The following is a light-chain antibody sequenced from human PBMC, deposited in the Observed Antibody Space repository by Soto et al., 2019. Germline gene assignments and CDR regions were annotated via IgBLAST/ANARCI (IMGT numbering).Light chain of an antibody. CDR2: EVT. CDR3: SSYTGSNNVV. V-gene: IGLV2-8*01. J-gene: IGLJ2*01. CDR1: SSDVGGYNL. Sequence: QSVLTQPPSASGSPGQSVTISCTGTSSDVGGYNLVSWYQQHPGKAPKLMIYEVTKRPSGVPDRFSGSKSGNTASLTVSGLQAEDEADYYCSSYTGSNNVVFGGGTKVTVL.